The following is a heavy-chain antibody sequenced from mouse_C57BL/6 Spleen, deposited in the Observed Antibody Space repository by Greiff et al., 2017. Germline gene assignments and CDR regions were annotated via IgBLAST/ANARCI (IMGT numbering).Heavy chain of an antibody. V-gene: IGHV3-6*01. CDR2: ISYDGSN. J-gene: IGHJ2*01. D-gene: IGHD2-1*01. Sequence: VQLQQSGPGLVKPSPSLSLTCSVTGYSITSGSYWYWIRQFPGNKLEWMGYISYDGSNNYNPTLKNRNTITRDTSKNQFFLKLNSVTTEDTATYYCAREGRSMVTPTGGYYFDYWGQGTTLTVSS. CDR1: GYSITSGSY. CDR3: AREGRSMVTPTGGYYFDY.